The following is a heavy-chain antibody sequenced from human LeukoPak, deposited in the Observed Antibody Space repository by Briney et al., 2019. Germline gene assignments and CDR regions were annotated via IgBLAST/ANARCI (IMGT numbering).Heavy chain of an antibody. Sequence: ASVKVSCKASGCTFTVYYLHWLRQAPGQGLEWMGWINPNSGGTNYAQTFQGRVTMTRDTSISTAYMELSRLRSDDAAVYYCARDPRGSNWFDPWGQGTLVTVSS. CDR2: INPNSGGT. V-gene: IGHV1-2*02. CDR3: ARDPRGSNWFDP. D-gene: IGHD3-10*01. J-gene: IGHJ5*02. CDR1: GCTFTVYY.